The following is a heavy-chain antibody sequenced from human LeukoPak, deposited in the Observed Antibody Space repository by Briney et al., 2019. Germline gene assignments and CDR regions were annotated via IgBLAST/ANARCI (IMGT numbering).Heavy chain of an antibody. J-gene: IGHJ6*03. D-gene: IGHD3-3*01. V-gene: IGHV3-23*01. Sequence: GGSLRLSCAASGFTFSSYAMSWVRQAPGKGLEWVSAISGSGGSTYYADSVKGRFTISRDNSKNTLYLQMNSLRAEDTAVYYCAKDAVREYDFWSGYLSVTYSDYYYYYMDVWGKGTTVTVSS. CDR1: GFTFSSYA. CDR3: AKDAVREYDFWSGYLSVTYSDYYYYYMDV. CDR2: ISGSGGST.